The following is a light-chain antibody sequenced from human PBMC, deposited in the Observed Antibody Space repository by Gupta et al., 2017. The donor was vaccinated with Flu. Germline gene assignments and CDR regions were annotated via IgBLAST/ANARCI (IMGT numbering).Light chain of an antibody. J-gene: IGKJ4*01. V-gene: IGKV2D-29*01. CDR2: EGS. CDR1: QSRLSSDGKTY. Sequence: VTPGKPAAISCKSSQSRLSSDGKTYLYWYLQKPGQPPQVLIYEGSNRGSGVPDRFSGSGSGTDFTLTISRVEAEDVGVYYCTQGKQPPLTFGGGTKVEIE. CDR3: TQGKQPPLT.